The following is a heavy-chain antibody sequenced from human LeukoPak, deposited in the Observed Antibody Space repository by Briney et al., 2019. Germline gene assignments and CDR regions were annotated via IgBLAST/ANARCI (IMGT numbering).Heavy chain of an antibody. J-gene: IGHJ6*02. Sequence: GGSLRLSCAASGFTFSSYAMSWVRQAPGKGLEWVSAISGSGGSTYYADSVKGRFTISRDNAKNSLYLQMNSLRAEDTAVYYCARSIVSYYYYYGMDVWGQGTTVTVSS. CDR2: ISGSGGST. CDR3: ARSIVSYYYYYGMDV. V-gene: IGHV3-23*01. D-gene: IGHD2-21*01. CDR1: GFTFSSYA.